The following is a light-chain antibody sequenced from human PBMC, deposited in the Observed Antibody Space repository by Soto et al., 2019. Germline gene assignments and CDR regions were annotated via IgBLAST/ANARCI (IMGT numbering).Light chain of an antibody. Sequence: QSVLTQPPSVSGAPGQRVTLSCTGNTSNLGAGYDVHWYQQLPGAAPKLVIFGNRNRPSGVPERFSGSKSGTSASLAITGLQAEDEADYYCQVWDPSTDHPYVFGTGTKLTVL. CDR3: QVWDPSTDHPYV. V-gene: IGLV1-40*01. J-gene: IGLJ1*01. CDR2: GNR. CDR1: TSNLGAGYD.